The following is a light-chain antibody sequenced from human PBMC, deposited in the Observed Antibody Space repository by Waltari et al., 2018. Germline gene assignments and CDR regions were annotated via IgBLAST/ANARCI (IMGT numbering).Light chain of an antibody. CDR1: QSVSSN. V-gene: IGKV3-15*01. CDR2: GAS. J-gene: IGKJ4*01. Sequence: EIVMTQSPATLSVSPGERATLSCRASQSVSSNLAWYQRKPGQASSLLIYGASTMATGIPARFSGSGSRTECTLTISSLQSEDFAVYYCQQYNNWPLTFGGGTKVEIK. CDR3: QQYNNWPLT.